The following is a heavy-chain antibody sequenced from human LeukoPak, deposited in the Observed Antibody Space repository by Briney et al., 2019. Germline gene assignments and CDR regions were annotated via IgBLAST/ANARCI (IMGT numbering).Heavy chain of an antibody. Sequence: GGSLRLSCAASGFTFSGSAMHWVRRAPGKGLEWVAGESSDGRNKYYADFVKGRFTISRDNSRNTLYLQMNGLKIEDTAVYYCARKLVYWGQGTLVTVSS. CDR2: ESSDGRNK. V-gene: IGHV3-30*04. J-gene: IGHJ4*02. CDR3: ARKLVY. CDR1: GFTFSGSA.